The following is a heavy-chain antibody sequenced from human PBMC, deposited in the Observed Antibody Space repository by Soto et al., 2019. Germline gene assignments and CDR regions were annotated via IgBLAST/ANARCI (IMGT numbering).Heavy chain of an antibody. Sequence: GSGPRLVNPTQTLTLTCTFSGFSLSTSGMRVSWIRQPPGKALEWLARIDWDDDKFYSTSLKTRLTISKDTSKNQVVLTMTNMDPVDTATYYCARDNYCSSTSCYRTSNWFDPWGQGTLVTVSS. V-gene: IGHV2-70*04. CDR3: ARDNYCSSTSCYRTSNWFDP. CDR2: IDWDDDK. J-gene: IGHJ5*02. CDR1: GFSLSTSGMR. D-gene: IGHD2-2*02.